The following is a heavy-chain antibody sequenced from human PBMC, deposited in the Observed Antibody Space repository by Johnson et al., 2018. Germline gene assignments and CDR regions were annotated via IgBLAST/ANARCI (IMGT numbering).Heavy chain of an antibody. D-gene: IGHD4-11*01. Sequence: QVQLVQSGGGVVQPGRSLRLSCAASGFTFSSYGMHWVRQAPGKGLEWVAVISYDGSNKYYADSVKGRFPISRDNAKKSLYLQMNSLRVEDTAVYYCALEGYSISPYSYYYGMDVWGQGTTVTVSS. V-gene: IGHV3-30*03. CDR3: ALEGYSISPYSYYYGMDV. J-gene: IGHJ6*02. CDR1: GFTFSSYG. CDR2: ISYDGSNK.